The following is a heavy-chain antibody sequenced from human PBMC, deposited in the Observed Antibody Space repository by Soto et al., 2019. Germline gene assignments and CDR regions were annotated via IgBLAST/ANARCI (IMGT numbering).Heavy chain of an antibody. CDR3: AGRRAGGYYFDY. V-gene: IGHV4-39*01. CDR1: GGSVSSSSYY. CDR2: IYYTGST. J-gene: IGHJ4*02. Sequence: PSETLSLTCTVSGGSVSSSSYYWGWIRQPPGKGLEWIGTIYYTGSTSYSPSLKGRVTISVDTSKTQFSLKVSSVTATDTAVYYCAGRRAGGYYFDYWGQGTLVTVSS. D-gene: IGHD1-26*01.